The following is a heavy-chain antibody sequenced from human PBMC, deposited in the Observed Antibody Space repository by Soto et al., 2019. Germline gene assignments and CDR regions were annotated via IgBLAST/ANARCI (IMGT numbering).Heavy chain of an antibody. V-gene: IGHV4-4*02. D-gene: IGHD1-26*01. J-gene: IGHJ4*02. Sequence: PSETLSLTWTVSGGSMTSSNWWNWVRQSPGKGLEWIGEAHHSGRTNYNPSLKSRVTISVDKSKNHFSLKLSSVTAADTAVYYCARSEATGLDYWGQGTLVTVSS. CDR3: ARSEATGLDY. CDR1: GGSMTSSNW. CDR2: AHHSGRT.